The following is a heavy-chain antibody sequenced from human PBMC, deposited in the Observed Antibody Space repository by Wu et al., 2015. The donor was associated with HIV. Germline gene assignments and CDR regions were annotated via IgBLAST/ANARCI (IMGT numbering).Heavy chain of an antibody. D-gene: IGHD6-13*01. CDR1: GGTFNKYA. J-gene: IGHJ5*02. CDR2: IIPISGTA. CDR3: ARDGSHSSSWYRGRWFDP. V-gene: IGHV1-69*12. Sequence: QVQLVQSGPEVKKPGSSVKVSCKASGGTFNKYAINWVRQAPGQGLEWMGGIIPISGTADYAQKFQGRITITADESTSTAYMEMSSLTYDDTAVYYCARDGSHSSSWYRGRWFDPWGQGTLVTVSS.